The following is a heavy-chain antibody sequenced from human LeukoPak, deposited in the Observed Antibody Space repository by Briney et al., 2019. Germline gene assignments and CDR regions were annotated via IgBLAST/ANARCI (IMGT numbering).Heavy chain of an antibody. J-gene: IGHJ4*02. CDR3: ARAGGEDIVVVPAAIGNY. CDR2: IRNDGSNK. Sequence: PGGSLRLSCAASGFSFSTYGMHWVRQAPGKGLEWVAVIRNDGSNKYYEDSVKGRSTISRDNSKNMLYLQMNSLRAEDTAVYYCARAGGEDIVVVPAAIGNYWGQGTLVTVSS. V-gene: IGHV3-30*02. CDR1: GFSFSTYG. D-gene: IGHD2-2*01.